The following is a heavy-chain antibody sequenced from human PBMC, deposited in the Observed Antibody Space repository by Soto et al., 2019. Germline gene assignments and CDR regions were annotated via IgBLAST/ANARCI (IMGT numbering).Heavy chain of an antibody. Sequence: PGGSLRLSCAASGFTFSSYAMSWVRQAPGKGLEWVSAISGSGGSTYYADSVKGRFTISRDNSKNTLYLQMNSLRAEDTAVYYCAKASYLILDYYYGMDVWGQGTTVTVSS. CDR1: GFTFSSYA. V-gene: IGHV3-23*01. CDR2: ISGSGGST. CDR3: AKASYLILDYYYGMDV. J-gene: IGHJ6*02. D-gene: IGHD3-10*01.